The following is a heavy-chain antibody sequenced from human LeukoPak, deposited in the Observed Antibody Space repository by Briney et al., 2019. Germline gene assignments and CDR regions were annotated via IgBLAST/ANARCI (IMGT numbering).Heavy chain of an antibody. J-gene: IGHJ4*02. CDR1: GYTFTSYY. CDR2: INPSGGST. V-gene: IGHV1-46*01. Sequence: ASVKVSCKASGYTFTSYYMHWVRQAPGRGLEWMGIINPSGGSTSYAQKFQGRVTMTRDTTTSTVYMELSSLRSEDTAVYYCATEYGDLKYWGQGTLVTVSS. D-gene: IGHD4-17*01. CDR3: ATEYGDLKY.